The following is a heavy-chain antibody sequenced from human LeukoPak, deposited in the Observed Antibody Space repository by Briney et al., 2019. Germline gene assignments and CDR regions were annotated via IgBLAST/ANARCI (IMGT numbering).Heavy chain of an antibody. CDR3: AKDRGWELLGGYGY. D-gene: IGHD1-26*01. CDR1: GFTFDDYA. Sequence: GGSLRLSCAASGFTFDDYAMHWVRQAPGKGLEWVSGISWNSGSIGYADSVKGRFTISRDNAKNSLYLQMNSLRAEDTALYYCAKDRGWELLGGYGYWGQGTLVTVSS. CDR2: ISWNSGSI. V-gene: IGHV3-9*01. J-gene: IGHJ4*02.